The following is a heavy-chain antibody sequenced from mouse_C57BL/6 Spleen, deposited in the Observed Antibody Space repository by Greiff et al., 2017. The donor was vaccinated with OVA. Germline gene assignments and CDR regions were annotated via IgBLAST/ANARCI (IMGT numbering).Heavy chain of an antibody. CDR3: AHYGSSYEGYFDV. V-gene: IGHV1-64*01. J-gene: IGHJ1*03. Sequence: QVQLQQPGAELVKPGASVKLSCKASGYTFTSYWMHWVKQRPGQGLEWIGMIHPNSGSTNYNEKFKSKATLTVDKSSSTAYMQLSSLTSEDFAVYYCAHYGSSYEGYFDVWGTGTTVTVSS. D-gene: IGHD1-1*01. CDR2: IHPNSGST. CDR1: GYTFTSYW.